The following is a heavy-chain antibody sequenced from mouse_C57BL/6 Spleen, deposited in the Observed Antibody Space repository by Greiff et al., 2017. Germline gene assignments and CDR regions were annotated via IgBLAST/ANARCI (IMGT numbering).Heavy chain of an antibody. CDR2: ILPGSGST. D-gene: IGHD1-1*01. CDR1: GYTFTGYW. CDR3: AREYYDSSSYGLFFDY. V-gene: IGHV1-9*01. J-gene: IGHJ2*01. Sequence: QVQLQQSGAELMKLGASVQLSCKATGYTFTGYWIERVKLRPGHGLEWIGAILPGSGSTNYNEKFKGKATFTADPSSHTAYMQLSSLTTEDSAIYCCAREYYDSSSYGLFFDYWGQGTTLTVSS.